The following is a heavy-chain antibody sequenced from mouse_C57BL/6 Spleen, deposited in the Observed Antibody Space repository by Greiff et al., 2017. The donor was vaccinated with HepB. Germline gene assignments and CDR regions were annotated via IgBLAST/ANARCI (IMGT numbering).Heavy chain of an antibody. CDR1: GFTFSSYG. J-gene: IGHJ1*03. V-gene: IGHV5-6*01. CDR2: ISSGGSYT. CDR3: ARLEKYFDV. Sequence: EVNLVESGGDLVKPGGSLKLSCAASGFTFSSYGMSWVRQTPDKRLEWVATISSGGSYTYYPDSVKGRFTISRDNAKNTLYLQISSLKSEDTAMYYCARLEKYFDVWGTGTTVTVSS.